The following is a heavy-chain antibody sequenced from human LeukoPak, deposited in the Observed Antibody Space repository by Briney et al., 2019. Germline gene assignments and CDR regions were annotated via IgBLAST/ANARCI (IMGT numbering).Heavy chain of an antibody. CDR1: GGSITSGDYY. Sequence: SQTLSLTCTVSGGSITSGDYYWSWIRQPPGKGLEWIGYIYYSGSTYYNPSLKSRVTISVDTSKNQFSLKLSSVTAADTAVYYCARESPLDYYFVYWGQGTLVTVSS. V-gene: IGHV4-30-4*01. CDR3: ARESPLDYYFVY. CDR2: IYYSGST. J-gene: IGHJ4*02.